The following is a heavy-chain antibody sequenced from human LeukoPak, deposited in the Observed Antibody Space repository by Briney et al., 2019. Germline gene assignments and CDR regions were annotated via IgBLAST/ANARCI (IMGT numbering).Heavy chain of an antibody. V-gene: IGHV1-46*01. D-gene: IGHD3-22*01. CDR3: AKAQRGWLSGNLVGLFATYHTYYYMDV. Sequence: ASVKVSCKASGYTFTMYYIHWVRQAPGQGLEWMGMINPSDGATTYAQRFQGRVTMTRDMSTTTVYMDLRSLRSEDTAVYFCAKAQRGWLSGNLVGLFATYHTYYYMDVWGRGTTVTVSS. CDR1: GYTFTMYY. CDR2: INPSDGAT. J-gene: IGHJ6*03.